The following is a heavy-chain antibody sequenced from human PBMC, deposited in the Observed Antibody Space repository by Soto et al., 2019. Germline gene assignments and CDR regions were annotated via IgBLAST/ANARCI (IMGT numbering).Heavy chain of an antibody. CDR3: ARDRSGWGLTNGHVGVDV. J-gene: IGHJ6*02. D-gene: IGHD3-16*01. CDR1: GYTFANYA. CDR2: INAGNGNT. V-gene: IGHV1-3*01. Sequence: QVRLVQSGTEVKKPGASVMVSCKATGYTFANYAIHWVRQAPGQDFEWMGWINAGNGNTRNSQKFQGRVTFTRDTSATTTHMEVGSLRFEDTAVYYCARDRSGWGLTNGHVGVDVWGQGTTVIVSS.